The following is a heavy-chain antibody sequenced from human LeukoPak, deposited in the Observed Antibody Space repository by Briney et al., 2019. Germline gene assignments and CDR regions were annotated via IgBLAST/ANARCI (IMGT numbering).Heavy chain of an antibody. CDR1: GYTFTSYY. D-gene: IGHD6-19*01. V-gene: IGHV1-46*01. CDR3: ARGSTGARPMYSSGWFSPTENFQH. J-gene: IGHJ1*01. Sequence: ASVKVSCKASGYTFTSYYMHWVRQAPGQGLEWMGIINPSGGSTSYAQKFQGRVTMTRDTSTSTVYMELSSLRSEDTAVYYCARGSTGARPMYSSGWFSPTENFQHWGQGTLVTVSS. CDR2: INPSGGST.